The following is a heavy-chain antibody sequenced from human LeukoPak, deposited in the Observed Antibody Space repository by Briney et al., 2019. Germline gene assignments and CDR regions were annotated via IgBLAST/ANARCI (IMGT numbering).Heavy chain of an antibody. D-gene: IGHD6-19*01. CDR1: GGTFSSYA. Sequence: SVKVSCKASGGTFSSYAISWVRQAPGQGLEWMGGIIPIFGTANYAQKFQGRVTITADESTSTAYMELSSLRSEDTAVYYCASPGGYSSGWYAFDIWGQGTMVTVSS. CDR3: ASPGGYSSGWYAFDI. J-gene: IGHJ3*02. V-gene: IGHV1-69*13. CDR2: IIPIFGTA.